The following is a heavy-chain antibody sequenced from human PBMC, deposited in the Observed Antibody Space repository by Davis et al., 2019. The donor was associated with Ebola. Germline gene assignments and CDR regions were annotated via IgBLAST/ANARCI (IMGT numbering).Heavy chain of an antibody. J-gene: IGHJ3*01. CDR2: VNTNSGTP. D-gene: IGHD4/OR15-4a*01. CDR3: ARAVYGVNGFDL. CDR1: GYTFTNYG. V-gene: IGHV7-4-1*02. Sequence: AASVKVSCKASGYTFTNYGITWVRQAPGQGLEWMAWVNTNSGTPTHAPGFTGRFVFSLDTSVTTAYLEISSLKIEDTAIYYCARAVYGVNGFDLWGQGTMVTVSS.